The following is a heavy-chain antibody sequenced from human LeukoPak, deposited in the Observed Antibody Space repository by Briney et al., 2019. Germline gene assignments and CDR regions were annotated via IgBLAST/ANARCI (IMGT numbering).Heavy chain of an antibody. V-gene: IGHV3-21*01. Sequence: GGSLRLSCAASGFTFSSYSMNWVRQAPGKGLEWVSSISSSSSYIYYADSVKGRFTISRDNAKNSLYLQMNSLRAEDTAVYYCVRVYDSSGYYYHYWGQGTLVTVSS. J-gene: IGHJ4*02. CDR3: VRVYDSSGYYYHY. CDR1: GFTFSSYS. CDR2: ISSSSSYI. D-gene: IGHD3-22*01.